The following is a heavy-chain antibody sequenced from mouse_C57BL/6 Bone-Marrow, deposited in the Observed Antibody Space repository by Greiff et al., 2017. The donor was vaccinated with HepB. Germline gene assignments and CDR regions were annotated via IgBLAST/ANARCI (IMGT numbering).Heavy chain of an antibody. Sequence: QVQLQQSGAELVRPGASVTLSCKASGYTFTDYEMHWVKQTPVHGLEWIGAIDPETGGTAYNQKFKGKAILTADKSSSTAYMELRSLTSEDSAVYYCTRYPRYYYGSSYWDFDVWGTGTTVTVSS. CDR3: TRYPRYYYGSSYWDFDV. CDR2: IDPETGGT. D-gene: IGHD1-1*01. J-gene: IGHJ1*03. V-gene: IGHV1-15*01. CDR1: GYTFTDYE.